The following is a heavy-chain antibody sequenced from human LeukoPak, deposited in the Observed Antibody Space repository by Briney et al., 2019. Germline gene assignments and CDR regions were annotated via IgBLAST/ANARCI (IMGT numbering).Heavy chain of an antibody. CDR2: ISYDGSNK. CDR1: GFAFSSYG. D-gene: IGHD4-17*01. V-gene: IGHV3-30*03. Sequence: GGSLRLSCAASGFAFSSYGMHWVRQAPGKGLEWVAVISYDGSNKYYADSVKGRFTISRDNSKNTLYLQMNSLRAEDTAVYYCVTSDATLYGDFYYYYYGMDVWGQGTTVTVSS. J-gene: IGHJ6*02. CDR3: VTSDATLYGDFYYYYYGMDV.